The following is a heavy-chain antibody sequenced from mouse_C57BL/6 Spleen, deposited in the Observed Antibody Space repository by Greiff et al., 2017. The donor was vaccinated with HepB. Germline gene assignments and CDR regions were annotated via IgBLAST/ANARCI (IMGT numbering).Heavy chain of an antibody. D-gene: IGHD2-5*01. J-gene: IGHJ2*01. CDR2: ISYDGSN. CDR1: GYSITSGYY. CDR3: ARDHYSNTFDY. Sequence: VQLQQSGPGLVKPSQSLSLTCSVTGYSITSGYYWNWIRQFPGNKLEWMGYISYDGSNNYNPSLKNRISITRDTSKNQFFLKLNSVTTEDTATYYCARDHYSNTFDYWGQGTTLTVSS. V-gene: IGHV3-6*01.